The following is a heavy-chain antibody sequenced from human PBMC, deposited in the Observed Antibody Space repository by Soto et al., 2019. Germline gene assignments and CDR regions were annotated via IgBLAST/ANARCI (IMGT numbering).Heavy chain of an antibody. CDR2: ISATGGGT. Sequence: GSLRLSSGDSGFKFSNYAMSWVGQAPGKGLEWVSLISATGGGTYYADSVKGRFTISRDNSHNTLYLQVHSLTAEDTAVYYCAKDRRAGGNSAFYFDFWGQGAQVTVSS. CDR3: AKDRRAGGNSAFYFDF. CDR1: GFKFSNYA. J-gene: IGHJ4*02. V-gene: IGHV3-23*01. D-gene: IGHD3-16*01.